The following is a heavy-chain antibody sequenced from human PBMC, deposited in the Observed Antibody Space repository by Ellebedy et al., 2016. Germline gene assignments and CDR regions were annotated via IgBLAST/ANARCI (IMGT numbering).Heavy chain of an antibody. Sequence: SETLSLTCAVYGGSFSGYYWSWIRQPPGKGLEWIGEINHSGSTNYNPSLKSRVTISLDTSKNQFSLKLNSVTAADTAVYYCARTDYGGDSQPFDCWGQGTLVTVSS. V-gene: IGHV4-34*01. CDR2: INHSGST. D-gene: IGHD4-23*01. CDR1: GGSFSGYY. J-gene: IGHJ4*02. CDR3: ARTDYGGDSQPFDC.